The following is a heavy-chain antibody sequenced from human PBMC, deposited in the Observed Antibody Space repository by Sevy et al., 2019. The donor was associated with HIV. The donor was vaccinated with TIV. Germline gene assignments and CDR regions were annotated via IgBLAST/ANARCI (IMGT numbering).Heavy chain of an antibody. J-gene: IGHJ6*02. CDR1: GFTFSSYD. CDR3: SKDCGGDYVIYYGMDV. V-gene: IGHV3-30*18. CDR2: ISYDGSNK. D-gene: IGHD4-17*01. Sequence: GGSLRLSCAASGFTFSSYDMHWVRQAPGKGLEWMAVISYDGSNKYYADSVKGRLTISRDNSKKTLYLQMDSLRAEDTAVYYCSKDCGGDYVIYYGMDVWGQGTTVTVSS.